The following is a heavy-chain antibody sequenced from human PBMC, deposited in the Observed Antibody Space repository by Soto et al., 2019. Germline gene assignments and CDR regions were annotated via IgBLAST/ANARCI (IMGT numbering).Heavy chain of an antibody. Sequence: GGSLRLSCAASGFTFSSYAMHWVRQAPGKGLEWVAVISYDGSNKYYADSVKGRFTISRDNSKNTLYLQMNSLRAEDTAVYYCARDPRPYGSGSNLYGMDVWGQGTTVTVSS. V-gene: IGHV3-30-3*01. J-gene: IGHJ6*02. CDR2: ISYDGSNK. CDR1: GFTFSSYA. D-gene: IGHD3-10*01. CDR3: ARDPRPYGSGSNLYGMDV.